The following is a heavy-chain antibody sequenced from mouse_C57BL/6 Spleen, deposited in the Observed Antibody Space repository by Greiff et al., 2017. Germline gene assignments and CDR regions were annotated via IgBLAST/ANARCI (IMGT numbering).Heavy chain of an antibody. J-gene: IGHJ3*01. D-gene: IGHD2-4*01. Sequence: QVQLQQSGAELVRPGTSVKVSCKASGYAFNNYLIEWVKQRPGQGLGWIGVINPGSGGTNYNEKFKGKATLTADKSSSTAYMQLSSLTSEDSAVYFCARSPYDYSFAYWGQGTLVTVSA. CDR3: ARSPYDYSFAY. V-gene: IGHV1-54*01. CDR1: GYAFNNYL. CDR2: INPGSGGT.